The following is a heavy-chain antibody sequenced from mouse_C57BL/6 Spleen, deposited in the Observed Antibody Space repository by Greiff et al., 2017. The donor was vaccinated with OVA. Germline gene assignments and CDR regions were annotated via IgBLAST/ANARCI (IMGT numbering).Heavy chain of an antibody. Sequence: QVQLKQPGAELVRPGTSVKLSCKASGYTFTSYWMHWVKQRPGQGLEWIGVIYPSDSYTNYNQKFKGKATLTVDTSSSTAYMQLSSLTSEDSAVYYCAAYYDAMDYWGQGTSVTVSS. D-gene: IGHD2-10*01. J-gene: IGHJ4*01. V-gene: IGHV1-59*01. CDR1: GYTFTSYW. CDR2: IYPSDSYT. CDR3: AAYYDAMDY.